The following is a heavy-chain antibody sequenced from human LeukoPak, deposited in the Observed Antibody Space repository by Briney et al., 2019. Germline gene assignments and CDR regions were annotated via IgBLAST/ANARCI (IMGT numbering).Heavy chain of an antibody. V-gene: IGHV1-8*01. CDR3: ARESAARGFDY. D-gene: IGHD6-6*01. CDR2: MNPNSGNT. CDR1: GYTFTSYD. Sequence: ASVKVSCKASGYTFTSYDINWVRQATGQGLGWMGWMNPNSGNTGYAQKFQGRVTMTRNTSISTAYMELSSLRSEDTAVYCCARESAARGFDYWGQGTLVTVSS. J-gene: IGHJ4*02.